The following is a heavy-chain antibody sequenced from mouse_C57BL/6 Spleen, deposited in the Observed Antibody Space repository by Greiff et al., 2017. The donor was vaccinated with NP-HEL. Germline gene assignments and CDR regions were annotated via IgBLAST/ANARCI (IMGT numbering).Heavy chain of an antibody. Sequence: EVQLQESGPGLVKPSQSLSLTCSVTGYSITSGYYWNWIRQFPGNKLEWMGYISYDGSNNYNPSLKNRISITRDTSKNQFFLKLNSVTTEDTATYYCARDSYYYGSSYDYWGQGTTLTVSS. D-gene: IGHD1-1*01. J-gene: IGHJ2*01. CDR1: GYSITSGYY. V-gene: IGHV3-6*01. CDR3: ARDSYYYGSSYDY. CDR2: ISYDGSN.